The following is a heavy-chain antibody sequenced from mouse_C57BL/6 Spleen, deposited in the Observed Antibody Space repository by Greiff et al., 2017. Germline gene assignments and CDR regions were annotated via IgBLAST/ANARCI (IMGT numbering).Heavy chain of an antibody. CDR2: ISDGGSYT. CDR1: GFTFSSYA. V-gene: IGHV5-4*01. CDR3: ARDRFFAY. J-gene: IGHJ3*01. Sequence: EVKLVESGGGLVKPGGSLKLSCAASGFTFSSYAMSWVRQTPEKRLAWVATISDGGSYTYYPDNVKGRFTISRDNAKNNLYLQMSHLKSEDTAMYYCARDRFFAYWGQGTLVTVSA.